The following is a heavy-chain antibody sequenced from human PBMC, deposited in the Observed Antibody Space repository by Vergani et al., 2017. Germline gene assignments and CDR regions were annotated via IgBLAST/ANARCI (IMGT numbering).Heavy chain of an antibody. D-gene: IGHD3-22*01. CDR3: ARVSRNYYDSSRYYYYYYGMDV. V-gene: IGHV4-31*03. Sequence: QLQLQESGPGLVKPSQTLSLTCTVSGGSISSGGYYWSWIRQHPGKGLEWIGYIYYSGSTYYNPSLKSRVTISVDTSKNQFSLKLSSVTAADTAVYYCARVSRNYYDSSRYYYYYYGMDVWGQGTTVTVSS. J-gene: IGHJ6*02. CDR2: IYYSGST. CDR1: GGSISSGGYY.